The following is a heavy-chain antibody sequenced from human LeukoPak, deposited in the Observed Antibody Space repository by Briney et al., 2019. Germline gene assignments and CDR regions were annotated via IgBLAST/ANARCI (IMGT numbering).Heavy chain of an antibody. CDR3: ARFLPQKWELPGNWFDP. D-gene: IGHD1-26*01. J-gene: IGHJ5*02. CDR2: INPSGGST. Sequence: ASVKVSCKASGYTFTSYYMHWVRQAPGQGLEWMGIINPSGGSTSYAQKCQGRVTMTRDMSTSTVYMELSSLRSEHTAVYYCARFLPQKWELPGNWFDPWGQGTLVTVSS. CDR1: GYTFTSYY. V-gene: IGHV1-46*01.